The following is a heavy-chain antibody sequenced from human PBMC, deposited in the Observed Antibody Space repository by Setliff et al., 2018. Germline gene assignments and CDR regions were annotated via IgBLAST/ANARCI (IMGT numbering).Heavy chain of an antibody. Sequence: PSETLSLTCTVSGGSISSGGYYWSWIRQHPGKGLEWIGXIYXRGSXYYNPSLESRVTISVDTSASTAYMELSSLRSEDTAVYYCARDGFEIVVVPAAIYYYYYMDVWGKGTTVTVSS. V-gene: IGHV4-31*03. J-gene: IGHJ6*03. CDR2: IYXRGSX. D-gene: IGHD2-2*01. CDR3: ARDGFEIVVVPAAIYYYYYMDV. CDR1: GGSISSGGYY.